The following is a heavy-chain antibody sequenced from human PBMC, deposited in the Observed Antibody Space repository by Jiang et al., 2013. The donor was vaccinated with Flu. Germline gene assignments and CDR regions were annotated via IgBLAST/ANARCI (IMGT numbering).Heavy chain of an antibody. CDR3: AKEIWDYYDSSGYVLPGGAFDI. D-gene: IGHD3-22*01. J-gene: IGHJ3*02. Sequence: VQLLESGGGLVQPGRSLRLSCAASGFTFDDYAMHWVRQAPGKGLEWVSGISWNSGSIGYADSVKGRFTISRDNAKNSLYLQMNSLRAEDTALYYCAKEIWDYYDSSGYVLPGGAFDIWGQGDNGHRLF. CDR2: ISWNSGSI. V-gene: IGHV3-9*01. CDR1: GFTFDDYA.